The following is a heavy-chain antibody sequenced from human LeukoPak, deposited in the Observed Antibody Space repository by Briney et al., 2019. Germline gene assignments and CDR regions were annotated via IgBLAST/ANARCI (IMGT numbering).Heavy chain of an antibody. CDR2: IYSGGST. V-gene: IGHV3-53*01. D-gene: IGHD3-10*01. J-gene: IGHJ4*02. CDR1: GFTVSSNY. CDR3: ARDSGFYYGSGALVY. Sequence: PGGSLRLSCAASGFTVSSNYMSWVRQAPGKGLEWVSVIYSGGSTYYADSVKGRFTISRDNSKNTLYLQMNSLRAEDTAVYYCARDSGFYYGSGALVYWGQGTLVTVSS.